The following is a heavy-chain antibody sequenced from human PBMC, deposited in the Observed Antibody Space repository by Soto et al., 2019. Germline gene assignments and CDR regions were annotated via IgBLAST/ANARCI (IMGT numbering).Heavy chain of an antibody. D-gene: IGHD3-22*01. CDR2: ISAHTGSS. CDR1: GYTFTGYY. J-gene: IGHJ3*01. CDR3: ARAFFYQGSDSRGYSFDAFDF. V-gene: IGHV1-18*04. Sequence: ASVKVSCKASGYTFTGYYMSWVRQAPGQGLEWMGWISAHTGSSEYAQRFQGRVTMTTDRSTSTAYMELRSLRSDDTAVYYCARAFFYQGSDSRGYSFDAFDFWGPGTLVTVSS.